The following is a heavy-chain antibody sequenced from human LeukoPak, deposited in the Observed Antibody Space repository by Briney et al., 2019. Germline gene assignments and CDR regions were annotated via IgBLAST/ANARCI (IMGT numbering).Heavy chain of an antibody. CDR2: VRNDGSNV. Sequence: PGGSLRLSCATSGFTFSAYGMHWVRQAPGKGLEWVAFVRNDGSNVYYADSVKGRFTISRDNSKNTLYLQMNSLRAEDTAVYYCAKGHIVATDFDYWGQGTLVTVSS. V-gene: IGHV3-30*02. CDR1: GFTFSAYG. J-gene: IGHJ4*02. CDR3: AKGHIVATDFDY. D-gene: IGHD5-12*01.